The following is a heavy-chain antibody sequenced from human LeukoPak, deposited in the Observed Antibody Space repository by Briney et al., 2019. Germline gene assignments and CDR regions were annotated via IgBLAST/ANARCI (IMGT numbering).Heavy chain of an antibody. V-gene: IGHV3-48*02. CDR2: ISSSSSTI. Sequence: PGGSLRLSCAASGFTFNSYNMNWVRQAPGKGLEWVSYISSSSSTIYYADSVEGRFTISRDSAKTSLFLQMNSLRDEDTAVYYCARAYSSSSGRDAFDSWGLGTLVTVPS. D-gene: IGHD6-6*01. CDR1: GFTFNSYN. CDR3: ARAYSSSSGRDAFDS. J-gene: IGHJ3*02.